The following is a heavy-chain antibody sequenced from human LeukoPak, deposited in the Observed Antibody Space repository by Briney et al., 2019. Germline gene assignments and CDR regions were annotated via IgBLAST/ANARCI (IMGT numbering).Heavy chain of an antibody. CDR1: GFTFNHYG. D-gene: IGHD4-11*01. V-gene: IGHV3-33*01. CDR3: ARDAQRGFDYSNSLQY. Sequence: GGSLTLSCAATGFTFNHYGMHWVRQAPGKGLEGVAVIWSDGTNRYYADSVKGRFTISRADSRNTVYLQMNSLRPEDTGIYYCARDAQRGFDYSNSLQYWGQGTPVTVST. CDR2: IWSDGTNR. J-gene: IGHJ4*02.